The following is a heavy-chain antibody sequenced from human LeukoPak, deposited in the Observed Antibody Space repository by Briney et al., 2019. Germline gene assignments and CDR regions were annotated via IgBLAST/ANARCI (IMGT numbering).Heavy chain of an antibody. V-gene: IGHV1-2*02. J-gene: IGHJ6*02. CDR3: ARVSTDDSRVDYYGMDV. CDR2: INPNSGGT. D-gene: IGHD3-3*01. CDR1: GYTFTGYY. Sequence: ASVKVSCKASGYTFTGYYMHWVRQAPGQGLEWMGWINPNSGGTNYAQKFQGRVTTTRDTSISTAYMELSRLRSDDTAVYYCARVSTDDSRVDYYGMDVWGQGTTVTVSS.